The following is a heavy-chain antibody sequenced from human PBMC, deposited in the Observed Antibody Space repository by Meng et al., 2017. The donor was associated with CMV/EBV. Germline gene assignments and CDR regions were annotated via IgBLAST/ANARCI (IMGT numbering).Heavy chain of an antibody. CDR2: IKRKIEGETT. CDR3: SAGAGKTDLDY. V-gene: IGHV3-15*01. D-gene: IGHD3-10*01. Sequence: CAASGFTFSNAWVSWVRQAPGKGLEWIALIKRKIEGETTDYAASVKGRFSISRDDSKNTLYLQMNGLQTEDTGVYYCSAGAGKTDLDYWGQGTLVTVSS. CDR1: GFTFSNAW. J-gene: IGHJ4*02.